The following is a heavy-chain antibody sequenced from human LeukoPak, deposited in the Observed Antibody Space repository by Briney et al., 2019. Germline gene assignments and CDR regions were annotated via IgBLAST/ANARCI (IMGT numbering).Heavy chain of an antibody. CDR2: IRYDGSNK. CDR3: AKDSSNYDFWSGYYGIDY. D-gene: IGHD3-3*01. CDR1: GFTFSSYG. Sequence: GVSLRLSCAASGFTFSSYGMHWVRQAPGKGLEWVAFIRYDGSNKYYADSVKGRFTISRDNSKNTLYLQMNSLRAEDTAVYYCAKDSSNYDFWSGYYGIDYWGQGTLVTVSS. J-gene: IGHJ4*02. V-gene: IGHV3-30*02.